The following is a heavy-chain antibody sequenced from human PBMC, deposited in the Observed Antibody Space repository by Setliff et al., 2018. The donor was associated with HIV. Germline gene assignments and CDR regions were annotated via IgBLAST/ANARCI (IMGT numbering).Heavy chain of an antibody. J-gene: IGHJ3*01. Sequence: PSVKVSCKASGYTFTNFYMHWVRQAPGQGLEWMGIINPSGGNTRYAQRFQGRVSMTRDTSTSTVYMELSSLRSEDTAVYYCARGQASNDYGVSFWGQGTMVTVSS. D-gene: IGHD4-17*01. CDR1: GYTFTNFY. CDR2: INPSGGNT. CDR3: ARGQASNDYGVSF. V-gene: IGHV1-46*01.